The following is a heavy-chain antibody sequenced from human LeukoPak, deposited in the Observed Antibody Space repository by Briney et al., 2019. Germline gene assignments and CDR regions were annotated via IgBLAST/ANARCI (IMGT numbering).Heavy chain of an antibody. V-gene: IGHV4-39*01. CDR3: VRLSKGRYFDYIFDF. Sequence: SETLSLTCTVSAGSVTSTEFYWGWIRQPPGKGLQWVGNIYYTGSTYYNPSLNSRVSMSVDTSQNQFSLKMTSVTAADTAVYCSVRLSKGRYFDYIFDFWGQGTLVTVSS. D-gene: IGHD3-9*01. J-gene: IGHJ4*02. CDR2: IYYTGST. CDR1: AGSVTSTEFY.